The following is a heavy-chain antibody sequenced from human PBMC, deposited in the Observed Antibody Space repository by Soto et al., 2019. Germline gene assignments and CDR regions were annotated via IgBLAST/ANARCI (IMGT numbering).Heavy chain of an antibody. J-gene: IGHJ3*01. CDR1: GFTFNYYW. CDR3: VRGDKGGFEL. D-gene: IGHD2-21*02. CDR2: IHSDGSTT. V-gene: IGHV3-74*01. Sequence: EVQLVESEGGLVQRGGSLRLSCAASGFTFNYYWMHWVRQAPGQGLVWVSHIHSDGSTTTYADSVKGRFTISRDNAKNALDLQMNSLRAEDTAVYYCVRGDKGGFELWGQGTTVTVSS.